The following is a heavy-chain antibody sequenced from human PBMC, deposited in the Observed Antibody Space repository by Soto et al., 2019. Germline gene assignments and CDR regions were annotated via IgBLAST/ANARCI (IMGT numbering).Heavy chain of an antibody. V-gene: IGHV1-69*12. CDR1: GGTFSSYA. Sequence: QVQLVQSGAEVKKPGSSVKVSCKASGGTFSSYAISWVRQAPGQGLEWMGGSIRIFGTADYAQKFQGRVTITADESTSKAYMELSSLRSEDTAVYYCATPPAGYYYYGMDVWGQGTTVTVSS. J-gene: IGHJ6*02. CDR3: ATPPAGYYYYGMDV. CDR2: SIRIFGTA.